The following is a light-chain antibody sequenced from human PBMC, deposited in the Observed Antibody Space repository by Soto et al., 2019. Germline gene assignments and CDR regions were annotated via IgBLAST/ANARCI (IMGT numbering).Light chain of an antibody. Sequence: QSALTQPTSVTGSPGQSITISCTGNSSDVGGYNYVYWYQQHPGKAPKVMIYEVSKRPSGVSNRFSGSKSGNTASLTISGLQAEDEAEYYCSSYTSSITRVLGTGTKLTVL. CDR1: SSDVGGYNY. J-gene: IGLJ1*01. CDR2: EVS. V-gene: IGLV2-14*01. CDR3: SSYTSSITRV.